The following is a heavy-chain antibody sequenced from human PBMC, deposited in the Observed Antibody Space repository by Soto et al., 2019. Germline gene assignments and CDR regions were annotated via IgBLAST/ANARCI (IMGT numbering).Heavy chain of an antibody. J-gene: IGHJ6*02. Sequence: PGGSLRLSCAASGFTFSNYEMNWVRQAPGKGLEWVSYISGSGSSIYYAESVKGRFTISRDNAKNSLYLQMNSLRAEDTAVYYCVRGNSRSWYHYYGMDVWGQGTKVTVSS. V-gene: IGHV3-48*03. CDR3: VRGNSRSWYHYYGMDV. CDR2: ISGSGSSI. CDR1: GFTFSNYE. D-gene: IGHD6-13*01.